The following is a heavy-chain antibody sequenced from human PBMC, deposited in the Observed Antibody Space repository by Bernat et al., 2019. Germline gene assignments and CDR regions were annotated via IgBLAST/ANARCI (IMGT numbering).Heavy chain of an antibody. CDR2: IWGDGGKE. CDR1: GFTFSTYG. J-gene: IGHJ6*03. V-gene: IGHV3-33*01. Sequence: QVHLVESGGGVVQPGRSLRLSCAASGFTFSTYGMHWVRQAPGRGLEWMAVIWGDGGKEYYADSVKGRFTISRDNSKNTLYLQMNSLRADDTAIYYCTRTFDTYYMDVWGKGTTVTVSS. CDR3: TRTFDTYYMDV.